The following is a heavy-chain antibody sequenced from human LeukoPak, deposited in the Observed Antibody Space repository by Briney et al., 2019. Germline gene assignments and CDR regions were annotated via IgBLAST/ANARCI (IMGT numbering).Heavy chain of an antibody. CDR2: IDPSDSYT. Sequence: GESLQISCKGSGYSFTSCWISWVRQMPGKGLEWMGRIDPSDSYTNYSPSFQGHVTISADKSISTAYLQWSSLKASDTAMYYCARGLGFCGRTGGRMFDYWGQGTLVTVSS. D-gene: IGHD2-15*01. V-gene: IGHV5-10-1*01. CDR1: GYSFTSCW. CDR3: ARGLGFCGRTGGRMFDY. J-gene: IGHJ4*02.